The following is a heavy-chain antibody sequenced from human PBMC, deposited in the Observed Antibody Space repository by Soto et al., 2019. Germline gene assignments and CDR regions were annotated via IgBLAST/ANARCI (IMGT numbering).Heavy chain of an antibody. V-gene: IGHV5-10-1*01. CDR2: IDPSDSYT. Sequence: PGESLKISCKGSGYSFTSYWISWVRQMPGKGLEWMGRIDPSDSYTNYSPSFQGHVTISADKSISTVYLQWSSLKASDTAMYYCATRGSGGKYYYDNMDVWGQGTTVTAS. D-gene: IGHD2-15*01. J-gene: IGHJ6*02. CDR3: ATRGSGGKYYYDNMDV. CDR1: GYSFTSYW.